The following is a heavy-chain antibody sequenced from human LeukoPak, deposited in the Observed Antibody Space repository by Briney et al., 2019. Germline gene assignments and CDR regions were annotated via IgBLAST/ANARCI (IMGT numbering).Heavy chain of an antibody. J-gene: IGHJ3*02. D-gene: IGHD3-9*01. CDR2: ISDRGDST. Sequence: GGSLRLSFAASVFSVTTYAIGSGRRAPGRGLEWVSVISDRGDSTHYADSVKGRFTISRDSSKNTLYLQMNSLRGEDTAVYYCAKGRWGLTINNFDIWGQGTMVTVSS. V-gene: IGHV3-23*01. CDR1: VFSVTTYA. CDR3: AKGRWGLTINNFDI.